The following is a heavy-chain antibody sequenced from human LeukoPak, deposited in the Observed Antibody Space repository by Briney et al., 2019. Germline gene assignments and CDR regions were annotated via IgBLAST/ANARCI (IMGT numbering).Heavy chain of an antibody. V-gene: IGHV3-43D*03. CDR3: ARVRHGDYYYYYYMDV. Sequence: TGGSLRLSCAASGFTFDDYAMHWVRQAPGKGLEWVSLISWDGGSTYYADSVKGRFTISRDNSKNSLYLQMNSLRAEDTALYYCARVRHGDYYYYYYMDVWGKGTTVTVSS. J-gene: IGHJ6*03. CDR1: GFTFDDYA. CDR2: ISWDGGST. D-gene: IGHD4-17*01.